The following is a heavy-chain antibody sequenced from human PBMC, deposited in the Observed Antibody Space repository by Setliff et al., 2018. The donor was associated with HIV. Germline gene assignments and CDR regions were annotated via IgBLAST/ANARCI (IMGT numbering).Heavy chain of an antibody. CDR1: GFAFSDYY. Sequence: GASVKVSCKASGFAFSDYYIHWVRQAPGQGLEWMGWVRPHSINKVYAQKFQGRVTMTRDTSISTAYMELSRLRSDDTAVYYCAKDIGVWDYGGNFLLREYFQHWGQGTLVTVSS. J-gene: IGHJ1*01. V-gene: IGHV1-2*02. D-gene: IGHD4-17*01. CDR2: VRPHSINK. CDR3: AKDIGVWDYGGNFLLREYFQH.